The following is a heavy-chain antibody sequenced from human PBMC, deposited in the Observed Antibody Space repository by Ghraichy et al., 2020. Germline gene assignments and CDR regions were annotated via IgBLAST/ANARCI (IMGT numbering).Heavy chain of an antibody. CDR2: MNSDGSSI. CDR3: AKRSALGGFYDY. J-gene: IGHJ4*02. CDR1: GFTFSDNW. V-gene: IGHV3-74*01. D-gene: IGHD7-27*01. Sequence: GGSLRLSCAASGFTFSDNWMHWVRQAPGKGLVWVSRMNSDGSSILYADSVKGRFTISRDNAKNTLFLQTNSLRAEDTALYYCAKRSALGGFYDYWGRGTLVTVSS.